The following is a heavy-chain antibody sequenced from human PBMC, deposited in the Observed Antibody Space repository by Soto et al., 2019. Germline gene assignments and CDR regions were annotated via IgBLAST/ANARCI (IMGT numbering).Heavy chain of an antibody. J-gene: IGHJ3*02. Sequence: PSETLSLTCTVSGDSISSSNCHWGWTRQPPGKWLEYIGSVYYGGAIFYSGNIYYNPSLKSRVTISVDTSKNQFSLRLSSVTAADTGVYYCVRYDRINMKPYSPEGFHIWGQGTMVTV. V-gene: IGHV4-39*01. CDR3: VRYDRINMKPYSPEGFHI. D-gene: IGHD3-3*02. CDR2: VYYGGAIFYSGNI. CDR1: GDSISSSNCH.